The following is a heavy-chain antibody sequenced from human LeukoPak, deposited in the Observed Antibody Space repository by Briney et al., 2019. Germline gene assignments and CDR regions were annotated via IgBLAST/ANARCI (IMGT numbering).Heavy chain of an antibody. CDR1: GVSLSGFY. CDR3: ARGGRFGEYFDF. CDR2: LNDSGRP. D-gene: IGHD2-21*01. J-gene: IGHJ4*02. Sequence: PSETLSLTCTVYGVSLSGFYWSWIRQSPEKGLQWIGELNDSGRPKYNPSLRNRVTMSQDTSENQFPLILNSLTAADTAVYFCARGGRFGEYFDFWGQGTLVAVSS. V-gene: IGHV4-34*01.